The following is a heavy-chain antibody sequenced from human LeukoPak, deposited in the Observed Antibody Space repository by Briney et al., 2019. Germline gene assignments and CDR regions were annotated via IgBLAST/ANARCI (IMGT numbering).Heavy chain of an antibody. J-gene: IGHJ4*02. CDR2: MNPNSGNT. CDR3: ARIGLRGVIISRPLDY. CDR1: GYAFTSYD. Sequence: ASVKVSCKASGYAFTSYDINWVRQATGQGLEWMGWMNPNSGNTGYAQKFQGRVTMTRNTSISTAYMELSSLRSEDTAVYYCARIGLRGVIISRPLDYWGQGTLVTVSS. V-gene: IGHV1-8*01. D-gene: IGHD3-16*02.